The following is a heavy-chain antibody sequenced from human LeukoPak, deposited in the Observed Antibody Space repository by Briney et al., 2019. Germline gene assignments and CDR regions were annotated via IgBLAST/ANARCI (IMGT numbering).Heavy chain of an antibody. V-gene: IGHV4-31*03. D-gene: IGHD1-26*01. Sequence: SETLSLTCTVSGGSVSIGAYYWSWIRQHPGRGLEWIGYMYYSGSAYYNPSLKSRVTISVDTSKNQFSLKLSSVTAADTAVYYCARGEWDLLFDYWGQGTLVTVSS. J-gene: IGHJ4*02. CDR1: GGSVSIGAYY. CDR3: ARGEWDLLFDY. CDR2: MYYSGSA.